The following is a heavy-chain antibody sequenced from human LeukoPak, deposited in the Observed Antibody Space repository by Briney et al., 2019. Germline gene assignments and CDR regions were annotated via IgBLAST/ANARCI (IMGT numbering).Heavy chain of an antibody. CDR3: AKVAYGGATFFYYMDV. CDR1: GFTFDDYA. J-gene: IGHJ6*03. CDR2: ISWNSGNI. V-gene: IGHV3-9*01. D-gene: IGHD2/OR15-2a*01. Sequence: GGSPRLSCAGSGFTFDDYAMHWVRQTPGKGLEWVSGISWNSGNIAYADFVGGRFTISRDNAKNSLSLQMNSLSDEDTAVYYCAKVAYGGATFFYYMDVWGKGTTVTVSS.